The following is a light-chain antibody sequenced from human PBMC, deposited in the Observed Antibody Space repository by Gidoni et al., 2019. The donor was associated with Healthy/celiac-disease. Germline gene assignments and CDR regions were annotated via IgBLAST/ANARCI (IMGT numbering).Light chain of an antibody. V-gene: IGKV1-39*01. CDR1: QSISSY. J-gene: IGKJ1*01. CDR2: AAS. CDR3: QQSYSTWT. Sequence: DIQMTQSPSSRSASVGDRVTITCPASQSISSYLNWYQQKPGKAPKLLIYAASSLQSGVPSRFSGSGSGTDFTLTISSLQPEDFAAYYCQQSYSTWTFGQGTKVEIK.